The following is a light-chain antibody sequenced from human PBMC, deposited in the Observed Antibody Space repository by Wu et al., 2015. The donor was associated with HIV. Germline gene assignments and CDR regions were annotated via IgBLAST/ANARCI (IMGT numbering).Light chain of an antibody. CDR3: LQHGNSPPYT. CDR2: GAS. J-gene: IGKJ2*01. V-gene: IGKV3-20*01. Sequence: EIVLTQSPGTLSLSPGERATLSCRASQSISSRYLAWYQQNPGQAPKLLIYGASNRATGIPDRFSGSGSGADFTLTISRLEPEDFAVYYCLQHGNSPPYTLVQGTKAGD. CDR1: QSISSRY.